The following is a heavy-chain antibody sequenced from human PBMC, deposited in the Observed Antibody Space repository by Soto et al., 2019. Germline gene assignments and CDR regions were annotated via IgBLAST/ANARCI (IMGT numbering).Heavy chain of an antibody. CDR1: GFTFSSYA. Sequence: GGSLRLSCSASGFTFSSYAMHWVRQAPGKGLEYVSAISSNGGSTYYADSVKGRFTISRDDSKNTLYLQMSSLRAEDTAVYYCLCEASTTFSSSSAFDYWGQGTLVTVSS. CDR3: LCEASTTFSSSSAFDY. CDR2: ISSNGGST. D-gene: IGHD6-6*01. V-gene: IGHV3-64D*06. J-gene: IGHJ4*02.